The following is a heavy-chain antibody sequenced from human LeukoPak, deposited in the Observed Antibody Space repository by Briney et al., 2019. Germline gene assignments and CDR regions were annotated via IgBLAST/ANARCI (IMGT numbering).Heavy chain of an antibody. J-gene: IGHJ3*02. Sequence: ASVKVSCKASGYTFTSYYMHWVRQAPGQGLEWMGIINPSGGSTSYAQKFQGRVTMTRDTSTSTVYMELSSLRSEDTAVYYCARDIVVVPAARPPAFDIWGQGTMVTVSS. CDR2: INPSGGST. D-gene: IGHD2-2*01. CDR1: GYTFTSYY. V-gene: IGHV1-46*01. CDR3: ARDIVVVPAARPPAFDI.